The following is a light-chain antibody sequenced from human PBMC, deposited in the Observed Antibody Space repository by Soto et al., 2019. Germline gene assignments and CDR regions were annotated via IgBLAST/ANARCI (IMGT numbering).Light chain of an antibody. J-gene: IGKJ4*01. CDR3: QQYNNWPPPLT. Sequence: EIVMTQSPATLSVSPGERATLSCRASQSGSSNLAWYQQKPGQAPRLLIYGASTRATGIPARFSGSGSGTEFTLTISSLQSEDFAVYYCQQYNNWPPPLTFGGGTKVESK. CDR2: GAS. CDR1: QSGSSN. V-gene: IGKV3-15*01.